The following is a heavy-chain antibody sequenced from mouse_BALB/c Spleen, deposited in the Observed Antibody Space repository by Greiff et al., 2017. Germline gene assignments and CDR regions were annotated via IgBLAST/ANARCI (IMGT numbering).Heavy chain of an antibody. CDR2: IYPGSGST. D-gene: IGHD2-3*01. Sequence: LKQPGSELVRPGASVKLSCKASGYTFTSYWMHWVKQRPGQGLEWIGNIYPGSGSTNYDEKFKSKATLTVDTSSSTAYMQLSSLTSEDSAVYYCTSPDGSRWAYWGQGTLVTVSA. J-gene: IGHJ3*01. CDR1: GYTFTSYW. V-gene: IGHV1S22*01. CDR3: TSPDGSRWAY.